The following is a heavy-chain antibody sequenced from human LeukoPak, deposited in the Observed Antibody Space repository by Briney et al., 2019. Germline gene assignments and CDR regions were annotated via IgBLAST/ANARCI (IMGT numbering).Heavy chain of an antibody. CDR3: ARHSPLWGY. J-gene: IGHJ4*02. D-gene: IGHD7-27*01. CDR1: GFTFSTYW. V-gene: IGHV3-7*04. CDR2: IKQDGSEK. Sequence: PGGSLRLSCEASGFTFSTYWMSWVRQAPGKGLGWVASIKQDGSEKYYVDSVKGRFTISRDNAKNSLYLQMNSLRAEDTALYYCARHSPLWGYWGQGTLVTVSS.